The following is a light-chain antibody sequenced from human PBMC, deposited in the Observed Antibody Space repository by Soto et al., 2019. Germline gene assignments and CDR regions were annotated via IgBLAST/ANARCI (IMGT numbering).Light chain of an antibody. CDR2: WAS. V-gene: IGKV4-1*01. CDR1: QSVLLSSNTRNY. CDR3: QQHYGSPLT. Sequence: DIVVTPSPDSLAVSLGERATINCRSSQSVLLSSNTRNYLTWYQQKPGQPPKLLIYWASTRASGVPDRFSGSGSGTDFTLTISSLQAEDVAVYYCQQHYGSPLTFGGGTKVEIK. J-gene: IGKJ4*01.